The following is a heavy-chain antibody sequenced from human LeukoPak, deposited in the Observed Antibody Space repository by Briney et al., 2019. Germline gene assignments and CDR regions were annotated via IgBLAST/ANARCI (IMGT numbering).Heavy chain of an antibody. J-gene: IGHJ4*02. CDR3: ARGAYSYVGYFDY. CDR1: GYSINGGYY. D-gene: IGHD5-18*01. Sequence: SETLPLTCTVSGYSINGGYYWGWIRQPPGKGLEWIGIIYYSGTTYSNPSLKSRVTISVDTSKNQFSLKLSSVTAEDTAVYYCARGAYSYVGYFDYWGQGTLVTVSS. V-gene: IGHV4-38-2*02. CDR2: IYYSGTT.